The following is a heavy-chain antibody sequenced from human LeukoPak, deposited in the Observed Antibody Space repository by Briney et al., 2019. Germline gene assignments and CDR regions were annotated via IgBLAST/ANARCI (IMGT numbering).Heavy chain of an antibody. J-gene: IGHJ5*02. CDR3: ARGRKSYTGWAARLWYWFDP. Sequence: SETLSLTCTVSGGSISSYYWSWIRQPAGKGLEWIGRIYTSGSTNYNPSLKSRVTISVDTSKNQFSLKLSSVTAADTAVYYCARGRKSYTGWAARLWYWFDPWGQGTLVTVSS. CDR2: IYTSGST. D-gene: IGHD6-6*01. V-gene: IGHV4-4*07. CDR1: GGSISSYY.